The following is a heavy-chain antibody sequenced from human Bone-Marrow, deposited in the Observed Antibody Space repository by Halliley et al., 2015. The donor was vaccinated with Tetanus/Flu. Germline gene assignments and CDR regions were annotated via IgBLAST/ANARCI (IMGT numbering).Heavy chain of an antibody. D-gene: IGHD1-26*01. CDR1: GLTFGSFA. J-gene: IGHJ6*02. CDR3: AKLKGMGGYQHYSMDV. CDR2: ITGSGGST. Sequence: SLRLSCTASGLTFGSFAMSWVRQAPGKGLEWVSAITGSGGSTLYAGSVKGRLTISRDNSKNTLFLQMNSLRAEDTAVYYCAKLKGMGGYQHYSMDVWGQGTTVIVSS. V-gene: IGHV3-23*01.